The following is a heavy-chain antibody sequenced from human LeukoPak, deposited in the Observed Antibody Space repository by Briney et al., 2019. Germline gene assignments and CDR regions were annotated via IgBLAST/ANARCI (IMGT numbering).Heavy chain of an antibody. J-gene: IGHJ6*04. V-gene: IGHV4-34*01. CDR3: ARGLTYVVRGVISYYYGMDV. D-gene: IGHD3-10*01. Sequence: SETMSLTSAVYGGSFSGYYWSWIRQPPGKGLEWIGEINHSGSTNYNPSLKSRVTISVDTSKNQFSLKLSSVTAADTAVYYCARGLTYVVRGVISYYYGMDVWGKGTTVTVSS. CDR1: GGSFSGYY. CDR2: INHSGST.